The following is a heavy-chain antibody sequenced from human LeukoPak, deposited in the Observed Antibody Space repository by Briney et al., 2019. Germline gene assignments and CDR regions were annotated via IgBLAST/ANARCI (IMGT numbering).Heavy chain of an antibody. D-gene: IGHD2-2*01. CDR3: AKVPHPYVPAALFNDY. Sequence: GGSLRLSCAASGFTFSSYAMSWVRQAPGKGLEWVSAISGSGGSTYYADSVKGRFTISRDNSKNTLYLQMDSLRAEDTAVYYCAKVPHPYVPAALFNDYWGQGTLVTVSS. CDR2: ISGSGGST. V-gene: IGHV3-23*01. J-gene: IGHJ4*02. CDR1: GFTFSSYA.